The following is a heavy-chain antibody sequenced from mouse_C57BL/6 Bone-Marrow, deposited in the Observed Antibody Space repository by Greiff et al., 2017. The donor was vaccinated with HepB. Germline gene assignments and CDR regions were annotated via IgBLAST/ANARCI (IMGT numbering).Heavy chain of an antibody. CDR3: ARSGGKGGFAY. CDR2: IYPGDGDT. D-gene: IGHD3-1*01. V-gene: IGHV1-82*01. J-gene: IGHJ3*01. Sequence: QVQLQQSGPELVKPGASVKISCKASGYAFSSSWMNWVKQRPGKGLEWIGRIYPGDGDTNYNGKFKGKATLTADKSSSKAYMQLSSLTSEDSAVYFCARSGGKGGFAYWGQGTLVTVSA. CDR1: GYAFSSSW.